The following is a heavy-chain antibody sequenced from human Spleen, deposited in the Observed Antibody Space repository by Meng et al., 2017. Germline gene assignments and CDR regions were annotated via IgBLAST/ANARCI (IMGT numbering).Heavy chain of an antibody. CDR2: IDYSRST. J-gene: IGHJ4*02. Sequence: QALLQESGPGLVRHSETLSLTCTVSGGSVSSGSYYWGWIRQPPGKGLEWIGYIDYSRSTNYYPSLKSRVTMSVDTSKNQLSLKLSSVTAADTAVYYCAGGPWELDYWGQGILVTVSS. CDR1: GGSVSSGSYY. D-gene: IGHD1-26*01. CDR3: AGGPWELDY. V-gene: IGHV4-61*01.